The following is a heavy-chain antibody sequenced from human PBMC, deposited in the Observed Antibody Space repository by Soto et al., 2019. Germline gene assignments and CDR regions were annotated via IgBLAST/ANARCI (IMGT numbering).Heavy chain of an antibody. D-gene: IGHD2-2*01. CDR1: GFIFQNFV. CDR2: IGGTGQYT. J-gene: IGHJ6*02. Sequence: DVQLLETGGGLVQPGGSLRLSWRASGFIFQNFVINWVRLAPGKGLEWVSSIGGTGQYTFYADAVRGRFTFSRDNSENTVYLEMNSRRAGDTAIYFCAKGGTSHIDGIDVWGPGTTVIGSS. CDR3: AKGGTSHIDGIDV. V-gene: IGHV3-23*01.